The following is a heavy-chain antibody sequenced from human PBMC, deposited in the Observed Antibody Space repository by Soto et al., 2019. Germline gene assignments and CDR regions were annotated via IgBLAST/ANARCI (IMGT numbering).Heavy chain of an antibody. V-gene: IGHV3-7*01. J-gene: IGHJ4*02. D-gene: IGHD2-15*01. Sequence: EVQLVESGGGLVQPGGSLRLSCAASGFTFSSYWMSWVRQAPGKGLEWVANIKQDGSEKYYVDSVKGRFTISRDNAKNSMYLQMNSLRAEHTAVYYCARGYCSGGSCRYFDYWVQGTLVTVSS. CDR2: IKQDGSEK. CDR1: GFTFSSYW. CDR3: ARGYCSGGSCRYFDY.